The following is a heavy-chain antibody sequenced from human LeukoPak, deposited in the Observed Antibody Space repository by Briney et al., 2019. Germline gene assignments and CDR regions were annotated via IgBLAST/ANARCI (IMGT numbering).Heavy chain of an antibody. CDR1: GFTVSSNY. Sequence: GGSLRLSCAASGFTVSSNYMSWVRQAPGKGLEWVSFICCGGSTYYADSVKGRSTISRDNSKNTLYLQMNSVRAEDTAVYYCARAYYGSGSVYWSFDLWGRGTLVTVSS. V-gene: IGHV3-53*01. D-gene: IGHD3-10*01. CDR3: ARAYYGSGSVYWSFDL. J-gene: IGHJ2*01. CDR2: ICCGGST.